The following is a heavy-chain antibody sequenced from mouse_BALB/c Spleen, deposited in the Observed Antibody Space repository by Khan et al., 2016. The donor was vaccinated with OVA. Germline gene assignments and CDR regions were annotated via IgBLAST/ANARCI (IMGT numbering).Heavy chain of an antibody. CDR2: IYPGNSDT. CDR1: GYSFTSYW. J-gene: IGHJ2*01. D-gene: IGHD2-4*01. CDR3: TRSYDSYYFDY. V-gene: IGHV1-5*01. Sequence: EVQLVESGTVLARPGASVKMSCKASGYSFTSYWMHWVKQRPGQGLEWIGAIYPGNSDTRYNQKFKGKAKLTAVTSASTAYMELISLTNEDSAVYYCTRSYDSYYFDYWGQGTTLTVSS.